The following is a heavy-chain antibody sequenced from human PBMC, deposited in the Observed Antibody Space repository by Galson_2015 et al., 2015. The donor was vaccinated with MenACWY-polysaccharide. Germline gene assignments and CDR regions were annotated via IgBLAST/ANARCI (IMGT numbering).Heavy chain of an antibody. J-gene: IGHJ6*02. Sequence: SGAEVKKPGESLRLSCAASGFSLGAWYMSWIRQAPGKGLEWLSYISKSGDSIYYGDSVKGRFAISRDNAKNSLYQQLNSLEVEDTAIYYCARGHYGLDVWGQGTTVTVSS. V-gene: IGHV3-11*01. CDR2: ISKSGDSI. CDR3: ARGHYGLDV. CDR1: GFSLGAWY.